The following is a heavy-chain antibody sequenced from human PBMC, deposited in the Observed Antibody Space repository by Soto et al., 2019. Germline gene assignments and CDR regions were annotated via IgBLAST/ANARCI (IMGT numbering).Heavy chain of an antibody. CDR3: ARGSCSSTSCYIPNWFDP. V-gene: IGHV4-61*01. J-gene: IGHJ5*02. D-gene: IGHD2-2*02. Sequence: ETLSLTCTVSGGAVISGSYYFICIGQAPGNGLELIGYIYYSGSTNYNPSLKSRVTISVDTSKNQFSLKLSSVTAADTAVYYCARGSCSSTSCYIPNWFDPWGQGTLVTVSS. CDR1: GGAVISGSYY. CDR2: IYYSGST.